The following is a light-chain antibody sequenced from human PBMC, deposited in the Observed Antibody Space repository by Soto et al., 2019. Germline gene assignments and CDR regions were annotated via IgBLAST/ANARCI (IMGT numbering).Light chain of an antibody. CDR1: QSVSSY. Sequence: EIVLTQSPATLSLSPGERATLSCRASQSVSSYLAWYQQKPGQAPRPLIYDASNRATGIPARFSGSGSGTDFTLSISSLEPEDLAVYYCQQRSNWPITFGQGTRLEIQ. J-gene: IGKJ5*01. CDR3: QQRSNWPIT. V-gene: IGKV3-11*01. CDR2: DAS.